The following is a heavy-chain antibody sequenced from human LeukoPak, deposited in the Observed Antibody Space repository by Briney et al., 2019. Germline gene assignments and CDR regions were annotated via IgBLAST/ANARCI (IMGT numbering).Heavy chain of an antibody. J-gene: IGHJ4*02. CDR3: ARQPYYYDSSGYYPAEFDY. CDR2: IYTSGST. D-gene: IGHD3-22*01. V-gene: IGHV4-4*07. Sequence: SETLSLTCTVSGGSISSYYWSWIRQPAGKGLEWIGRIYTSGSTNYNPSLKSRVTMSVDTSKNQFSLKLSSVTAADTAVYYCARQPYYYDSSGYYPAEFDYWGQGTLVTVSS. CDR1: GGSISSYY.